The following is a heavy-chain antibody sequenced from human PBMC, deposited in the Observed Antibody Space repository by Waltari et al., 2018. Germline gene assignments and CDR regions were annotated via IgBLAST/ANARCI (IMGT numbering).Heavy chain of an antibody. V-gene: IGHV3-48*04. CDR1: GFTFSSYS. J-gene: IGHJ4*02. CDR2: ISSSSSTI. D-gene: IGHD4-17*01. Sequence: EVQLVESGGGLVQPGGSLRLSCAASGFTFSSYSMNWVRQAPGKGLEWVSYISSSSSTIYYADSVKGRFTISRENAKNSLYLQMNSLRAEDTAVYYCARELPVDGDYDTQGWGQGTLVTVSS. CDR3: ARELPVDGDYDTQG.